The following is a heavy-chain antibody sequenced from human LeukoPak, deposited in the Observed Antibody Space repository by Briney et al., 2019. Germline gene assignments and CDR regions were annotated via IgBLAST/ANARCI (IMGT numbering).Heavy chain of an antibody. CDR2: SSAGGGST. J-gene: IGHJ4*02. V-gene: IGHV3-23*01. D-gene: IGHD2/OR15-2a*01. CDR3: AKTIQGYIYAHFDY. Sequence: RSLRLSSATSQFTFSTYGMSWVRQDPGKRLEWVSSSSAGGGSTYYGDSVKGRFTISRDNSKNTLYLQMNSLRAEDTAVYYCAKTIQGYIYAHFDYWGQGTLVTVSS. CDR1: QFTFSTYG.